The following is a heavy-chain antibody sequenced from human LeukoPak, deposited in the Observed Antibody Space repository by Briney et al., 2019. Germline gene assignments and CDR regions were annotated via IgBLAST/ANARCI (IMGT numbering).Heavy chain of an antibody. V-gene: IGHV1-69*04. CDR2: TIPILGIA. Sequence: ASVKVSCKASGGTFSSYAISWVRQAPGQGLEWMGRTIPILGIANYAQKFQGRVTITADKSTSTAYMELSSLRSEDTAVYYCARDTYCSGGSCYPLDYWGQGTLVTVSS. D-gene: IGHD2-15*01. CDR3: ARDTYCSGGSCYPLDY. CDR1: GGTFSSYA. J-gene: IGHJ4*02.